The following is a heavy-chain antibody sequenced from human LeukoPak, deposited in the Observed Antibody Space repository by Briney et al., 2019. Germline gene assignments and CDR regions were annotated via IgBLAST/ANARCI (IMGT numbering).Heavy chain of an antibody. CDR3: ASPGIYVFWGVYYPETCFAP. Sequence: SETLSLTCTVSGGSISSSSYYWGWIRQPPGKGLEWIGSIYYSGSTYYNPSLKSRVTISVDTSKNQFSLKLSSVTAADTAVHYWASPGIYVFWGVYYPETCFAPWGQETLVTVSS. CDR1: GGSISSSSYY. D-gene: IGHD3-3*01. CDR2: IYYSGST. J-gene: IGHJ5*02. V-gene: IGHV4-39*01.